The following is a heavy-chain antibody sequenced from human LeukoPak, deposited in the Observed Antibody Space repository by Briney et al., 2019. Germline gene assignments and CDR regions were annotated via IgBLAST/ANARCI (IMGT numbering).Heavy chain of an antibody. Sequence: SETLSLTCTVSGYSISSGYYWGWIRQPPGKGLEWIGNIYHSGSTYYNPSLKSRVTISVDTSKNHFSLKLSSVTAADTAVYYCARDSFGYYYHYMDVWGKGTTVTVSS. V-gene: IGHV4-38-2*02. CDR3: ARDSFGYYYHYMDV. J-gene: IGHJ6*03. D-gene: IGHD3-16*01. CDR2: IYHSGST. CDR1: GYSISSGYY.